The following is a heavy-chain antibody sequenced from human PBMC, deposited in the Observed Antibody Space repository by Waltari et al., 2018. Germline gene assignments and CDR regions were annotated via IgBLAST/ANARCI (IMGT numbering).Heavy chain of an antibody. CDR2: VHYGGSA. CDR3: ARVWLVRGIPFDT. J-gene: IGHJ4*02. D-gene: IGHD3-10*01. CDR1: NASIRTDEHY. Sequence: QVQLQESGPGLVRPSETLSPSCTVPNASIRTDEHYWSWIRHPPGKGLEWIGNVHYGGSAYYTPALKSRVVISVDTSRNEISLTLSFVSAADTAIYYCARVWLVRGIPFDTWGQGTQVTVST. V-gene: IGHV4-30-4*01.